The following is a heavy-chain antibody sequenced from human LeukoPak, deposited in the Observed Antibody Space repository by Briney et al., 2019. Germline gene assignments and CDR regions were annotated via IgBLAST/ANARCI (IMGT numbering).Heavy chain of an antibody. Sequence: PSQTLSLTCTVSGGSISSGSYYWSWIRQPAGKGLEWIGRIYTSGSTNYNPSLKSRVTISVDTSKNQFSLKLSSVTAADTAVYYCAREGPPDIAARHLYYYYYVDVWGKGTTVTVSS. CDR3: AREGPPDIAARHLYYYYYVDV. J-gene: IGHJ6*03. V-gene: IGHV4-61*02. CDR2: IYTSGST. D-gene: IGHD6-6*01. CDR1: GGSISSGSYY.